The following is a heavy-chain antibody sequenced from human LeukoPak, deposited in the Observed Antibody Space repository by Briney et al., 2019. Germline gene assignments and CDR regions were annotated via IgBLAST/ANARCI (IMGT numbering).Heavy chain of an antibody. CDR3: ARDSLTMIVGRQKRGLDY. D-gene: IGHD3-22*01. Sequence: GGSLRLSCAASGFTFSSYGMHWVRQAPGKGLEWVAFIRYDGSNKYYADSVKGRFTISRDNSKNTLYLQMNSLRAGDTAVYYCARDSLTMIVGRQKRGLDYWGQGTLVTVSS. CDR2: IRYDGSNK. J-gene: IGHJ4*02. CDR1: GFTFSSYG. V-gene: IGHV3-30*02.